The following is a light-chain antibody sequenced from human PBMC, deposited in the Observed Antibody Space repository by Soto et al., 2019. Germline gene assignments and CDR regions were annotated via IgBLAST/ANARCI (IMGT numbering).Light chain of an antibody. J-gene: IGKJ2*01. CDR2: GAS. CDR3: QQYGASPPVYA. CDR1: RSDRNTY. Sequence: EIVLTQSPGTLSLSPGERATLSCRTSRSDRNTYLAWYQQKPGQGPRLLIYGASSRATGIPDRFSGSGSGTDITLTISRLEPEDFAVYYCQQYGASPPVYAFGQGTKLEIK. V-gene: IGKV3-20*01.